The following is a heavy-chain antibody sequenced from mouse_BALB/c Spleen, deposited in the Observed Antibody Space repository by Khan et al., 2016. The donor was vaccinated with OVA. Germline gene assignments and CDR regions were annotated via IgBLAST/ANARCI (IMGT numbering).Heavy chain of an antibody. CDR2: IWGGGGT. CDR3: ARAYYRYDGYDAMDY. J-gene: IGHJ4*01. D-gene: IGHD2-14*01. Sequence: QVQLKESGPGLVAPSQSLSITCTVSGFSLSRYNIHWVRQPPGKGLEWLVMIWGGGGTDYNSTLKSRLSISKDNSKSQVFLKMNSLQTDDTAMYYCARAYYRYDGYDAMDYWGQGTSVTVSS. CDR1: GFSLSRYN. V-gene: IGHV2-6-4*01.